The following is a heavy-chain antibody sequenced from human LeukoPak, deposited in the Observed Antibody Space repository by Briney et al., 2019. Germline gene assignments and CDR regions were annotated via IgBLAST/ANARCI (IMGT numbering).Heavy chain of an antibody. V-gene: IGHV3-11*01. CDR1: GFTFSDYY. J-gene: IGHJ4*02. Sequence: PGGSLRLSCAASGFTFSDYYMSWIRQAPGKGLEWVSYISSSGSTIYYADSVKGRFTINRDNAKNSLYLQMNSLRAEDTAVYYCANMFWSGYGLQFDYWGQGTLVTVSS. CDR2: ISSSGSTI. D-gene: IGHD3-3*01. CDR3: ANMFWSGYGLQFDY.